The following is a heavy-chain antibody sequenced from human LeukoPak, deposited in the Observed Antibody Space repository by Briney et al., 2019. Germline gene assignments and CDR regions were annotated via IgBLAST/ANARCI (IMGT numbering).Heavy chain of an antibody. J-gene: IGHJ3*01. D-gene: IGHD3-16*01. CDR3: ARRGRFGGRDGGEGFDL. V-gene: IGHV4-31*03. CDR2: ILYSGST. CDR1: GGSISSASYY. Sequence: SETLSLTCTVSGGSISSASYYWSWIRQHPGEGLEWIGYILYSGSTNYNPSLKSRVIMSVDMSKNQFSLKLSSVTAADTAVYYCARRGRFGGRDGGEGFDLWGQGTMVIVSS.